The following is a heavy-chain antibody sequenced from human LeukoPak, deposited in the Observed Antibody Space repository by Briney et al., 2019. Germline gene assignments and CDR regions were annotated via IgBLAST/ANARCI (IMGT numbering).Heavy chain of an antibody. CDR2: INPNSGGT. J-gene: IGHJ5*02. Sequence: ASVKVSCKASGYTFTGYYMHLVRQAPGQGLEWMGWINPNSGGTNYAQKFQGRVTMTRDTSISTAYMELSRLRSDDTAVYYCAREGYCSSTSCYWFDPWGQGTLVTVSS. V-gene: IGHV1-2*02. CDR3: AREGYCSSTSCYWFDP. D-gene: IGHD2-2*01. CDR1: GYTFTGYY.